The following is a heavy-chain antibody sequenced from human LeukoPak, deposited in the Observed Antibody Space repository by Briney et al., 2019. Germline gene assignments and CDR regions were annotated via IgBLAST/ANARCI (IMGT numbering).Heavy chain of an antibody. CDR1: GYTFSSYG. CDR2: IWYDGSNK. J-gene: IGHJ4*02. CDR3: ARDDVAVTGALDF. V-gene: IGHV3-33*01. Sequence: GRSLRLSCAASGYTFSSYGMHWVRQAPGKGLEWVAVIWYDGSNKYYADSVKGRFPISRDNSKNTLYLQMNSLRAEDTAVYYCARDDVAVTGALDFWGQGTLVTVSS. D-gene: IGHD6-19*01.